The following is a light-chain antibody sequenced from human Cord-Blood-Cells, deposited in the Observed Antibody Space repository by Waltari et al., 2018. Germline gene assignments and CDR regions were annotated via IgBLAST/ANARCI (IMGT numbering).Light chain of an antibody. J-gene: IGKJ1*01. Sequence: DIQMTQSPSSLSASVGDRVTITCRASQSSSSYLNWYQQKPGKAPKLLIYAASSLQSWVPSRFSGSGSGTDFTLTISSLQPEDFATYYCQQSYSTPPRTFGQGTKVEIK. V-gene: IGKV1-39*01. CDR3: QQSYSTPPRT. CDR2: AAS. CDR1: QSSSSY.